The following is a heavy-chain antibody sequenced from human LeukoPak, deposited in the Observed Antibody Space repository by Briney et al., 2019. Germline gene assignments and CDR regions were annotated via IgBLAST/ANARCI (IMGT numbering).Heavy chain of an antibody. V-gene: IGHV3-7*01. J-gene: IGHJ4*02. CDR1: GFTFSDYW. Sequence: PGGSLRLSCTASGFTFSDYWMTWVRQAPGKGPEWVANIKQDGSQRYYVDSVRGRFTISRDNSKNSLFLQMTGLRAEDTAVYYCARRGGSSSRRSPIDYWGQGTLVIVSS. D-gene: IGHD6-6*01. CDR3: ARRGGSSSRRSPIDY. CDR2: IKQDGSQR.